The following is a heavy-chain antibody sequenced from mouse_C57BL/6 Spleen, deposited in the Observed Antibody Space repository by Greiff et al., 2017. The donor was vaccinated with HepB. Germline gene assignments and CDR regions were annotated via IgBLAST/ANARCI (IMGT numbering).Heavy chain of an antibody. Sequence: EVQLQQSGPELVKPGASVKISCKASGYTFTDYYMNWVKQSHGKSLEWIGDINPNNGGTSYNQKFKGKATLTVDKSSSTAYMELRSLTSEDSAVYYCAGGIAYWGQGTPLTVSA. CDR3: AGGIAY. J-gene: IGHJ2*01. CDR2: INPNNGGT. V-gene: IGHV1-26*01. CDR1: GYTFTDYY.